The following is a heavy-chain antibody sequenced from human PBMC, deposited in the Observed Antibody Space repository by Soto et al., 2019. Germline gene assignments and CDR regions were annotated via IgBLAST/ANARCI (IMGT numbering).Heavy chain of an antibody. D-gene: IGHD2-2*03. V-gene: IGHV3-74*01. CDR1: GFAFGSYW. CDR3: VRRPLDLAIRAGAMLY. Sequence: EVLLVESGGGLVQPGESLRLSCAASGFAFGSYWMHWVRQVPGKGLEWVSRINNDGSDTNYADSVKGRFTISRDNARNTLFLRLDTLKAEDTAVYNCVRRPLDLAIRAGAMLYWCQGGLVTVSS. J-gene: IGHJ4*02. CDR2: INNDGSDT.